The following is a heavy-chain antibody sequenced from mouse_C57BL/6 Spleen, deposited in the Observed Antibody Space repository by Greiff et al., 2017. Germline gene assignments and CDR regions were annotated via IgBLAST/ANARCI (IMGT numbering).Heavy chain of an antibody. V-gene: IGHV1-55*01. CDR3: GSANWEAYYFDY. CDR1: GYTFTSYW. J-gene: IGHJ2*01. CDR2: IYPGSGST. Sequence: VQLQQSGAELVKPGASVKMSCKASGYTFTSYWITWVKPRPGQGLEWIGDIYPGSGSTNYNEKFKSKATLTVDTSSSTAYMQLSSLTSEDSAFYDCGSANWEAYYFDYWGQGTTLTVSS. D-gene: IGHD4-1*01.